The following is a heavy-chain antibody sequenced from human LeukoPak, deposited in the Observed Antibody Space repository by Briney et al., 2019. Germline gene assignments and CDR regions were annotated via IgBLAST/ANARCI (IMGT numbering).Heavy chain of an antibody. D-gene: IGHD3-22*01. V-gene: IGHV4-59*01. J-gene: IGHJ4*02. CDR3: ARGDYDLIDY. Sequence: SETLSLTCTASGGSISSYYWSWIRQPPGKGLEWIGYIYYSGHTNYNPSLKIRVTISVDPSKNQFALKLTSVTAADTAVYYCARGDYDLIDYWGQGTLVTVSS. CDR1: GGSISSYY. CDR2: IYYSGHT.